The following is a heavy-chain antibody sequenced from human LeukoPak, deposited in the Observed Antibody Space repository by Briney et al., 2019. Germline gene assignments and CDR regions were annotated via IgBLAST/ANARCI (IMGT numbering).Heavy chain of an antibody. J-gene: IGHJ4*02. CDR1: GFTLSSYA. Sequence: GGSLRLSCAASGFTLSSYAMSWVRQGPGKGLEWVSAISVSGNTYHADSVKGRFTISRDSPKNTLYLQMNSLRAGDAAVYYCAKAPVTTCSGAYCYPFDYWSQGTLVTVSS. D-gene: IGHD2-15*01. V-gene: IGHV3-23*01. CDR2: ISVSGNT. CDR3: AKAPVTTCSGAYCYPFDY.